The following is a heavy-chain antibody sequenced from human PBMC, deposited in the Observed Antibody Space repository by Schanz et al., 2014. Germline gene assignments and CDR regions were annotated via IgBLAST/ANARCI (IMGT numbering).Heavy chain of an antibody. CDR2: IYSSGST. D-gene: IGHD2-8*01. CDR3: AREWSSFRY. V-gene: IGHV4-59*01. J-gene: IGHJ4*02. Sequence: QVQLQESGPGLVKPSETLSLTCTVSGGSISSFKWSWIRQPPGKGLEYIGYIYSSGSTNYNPSLESRVTMSVDTSKNQFSLKLSSVTAADTAVYYCAREWSSFRYWGQGTLVPVSS. CDR1: GGSISSFK.